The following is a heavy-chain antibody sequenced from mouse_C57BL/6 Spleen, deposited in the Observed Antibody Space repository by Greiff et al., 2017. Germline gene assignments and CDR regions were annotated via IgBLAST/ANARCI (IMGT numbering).Heavy chain of an antibody. Sequence: QVQLKESGAELVKPGASVKISCKASGYAFSSYWMNWVKQRPGKGLEWIGQICPGDGATNYNGKFKGKATLTADKSSSTAYMQLSSLTSEDSAVYFCARLGSSGYGINYWGQGTLVTVSA. CDR2: ICPGDGAT. CDR3: ARLGSSGYGINY. D-gene: IGHD3-2*02. J-gene: IGHJ3*01. V-gene: IGHV1-80*01. CDR1: GYAFSSYW.